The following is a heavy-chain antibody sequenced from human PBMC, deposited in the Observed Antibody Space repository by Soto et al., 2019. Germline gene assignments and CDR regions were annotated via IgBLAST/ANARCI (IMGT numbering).Heavy chain of an antibody. V-gene: IGHV3-48*03. J-gene: IGHJ6*02. CDR2: MSSSGSTI. Sequence: GGSLRLSCAASGFTFSSYDMNWARQAPGKGLECVSYMSSSGSTIYYADSVKGRFTVSRDNAKSSLYLQMNSLRAEDTAVYYCAAIVVVPAAPMDAWGQGTTVTVSS. D-gene: IGHD2-2*01. CDR1: GFTFSSYD. CDR3: AAIVVVPAAPMDA.